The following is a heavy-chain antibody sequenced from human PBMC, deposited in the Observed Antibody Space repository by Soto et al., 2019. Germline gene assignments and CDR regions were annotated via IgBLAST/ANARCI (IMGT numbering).Heavy chain of an antibody. CDR3: ARGTFYYDGSGFDQEYYFDY. CDR1: GYSLTGYS. D-gene: IGHD3-22*01. Sequence: GASVKVSCKASGYSLTGYSMHWVRQAPGQGLEWMGGINPNSGITNYAHKFQGRVTMTRDKSSSTAYMELGRLTSDDTALYYCARGTFYYDGSGFDQEYYFDYWG. CDR2: INPNSGIT. V-gene: IGHV1-2*07. J-gene: IGHJ4*01.